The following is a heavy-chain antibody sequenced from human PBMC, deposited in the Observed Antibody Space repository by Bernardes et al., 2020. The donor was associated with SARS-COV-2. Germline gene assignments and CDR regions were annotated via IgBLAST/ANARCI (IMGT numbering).Heavy chain of an antibody. CDR3: ARDAMVRGVNYYYYGMDV. Sequence: GGSLRLSCAASGFTFDDYAMHWVRQAPGKGLEWVSGISWNSGSIGYADSVKGRFTISRDNAKNSLYLQMNSLRAEDTAVYYCARDAMVRGVNYYYYGMDVWGQGTTVTVSS. CDR2: ISWNSGSI. J-gene: IGHJ6*02. CDR1: GFTFDDYA. V-gene: IGHV3-9*01. D-gene: IGHD3-10*01.